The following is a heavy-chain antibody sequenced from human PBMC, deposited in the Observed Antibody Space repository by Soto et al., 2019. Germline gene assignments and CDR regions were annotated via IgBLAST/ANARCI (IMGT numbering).Heavy chain of an antibody. CDR3: ASHSGSFSFDY. CDR1: GFTFSSYG. D-gene: IGHD1-26*01. CDR2: IWYDGSNK. J-gene: IGHJ4*02. Sequence: GGSLRLSCAASGFTFSSYGMHWVRQAPGKGLEWVAVIWYDGSNKYYADSVKGRFTISRDNSKNTLYMQMNSLRAEDTAVYYCASHSGSFSFDYWGQGTLVTVSS. V-gene: IGHV3-33*01.